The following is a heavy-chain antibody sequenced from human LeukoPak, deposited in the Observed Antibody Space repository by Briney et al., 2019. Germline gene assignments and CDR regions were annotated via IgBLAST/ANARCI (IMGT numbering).Heavy chain of an antibody. CDR2: ISASGGNT. CDR3: AKDGKKYGSTWDFDY. V-gene: IGHV3-23*01. CDR1: GFTLRSYA. D-gene: IGHD6-13*01. J-gene: IGHJ4*02. Sequence: GGSLRLSCAASGFTLRSYAKIWVRQTPGKGLEWASGISASGGNTNYADSVKGRFTISRDNSKNTLYLQLNSLRAEDTAVYYCAKDGKKYGSTWDFDYWGQGTLVTVSS.